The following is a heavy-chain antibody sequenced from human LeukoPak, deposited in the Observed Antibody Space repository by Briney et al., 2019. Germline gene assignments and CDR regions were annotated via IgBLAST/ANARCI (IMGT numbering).Heavy chain of an antibody. CDR1: GFTFSSYW. D-gene: IGHD4-23*01. J-gene: IGHJ4*02. CDR3: AKDWTTVVTPKGYYFDS. Sequence: GGSLRLSCAASGFTFSSYWMSWVRQAPGKGLEWVANIKQDGSEKYYVDSVKGRFTISRDNAKNSLYLQMDSLRVEDTALYYCAKDWTTVVTPKGYYFDSWGQGTLVTVSS. V-gene: IGHV3-7*03. CDR2: IKQDGSEK.